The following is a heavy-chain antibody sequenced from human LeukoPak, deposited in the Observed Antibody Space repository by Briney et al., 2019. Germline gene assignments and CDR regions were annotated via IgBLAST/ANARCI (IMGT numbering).Heavy chain of an antibody. CDR2: IYYSGTT. Sequence: ETLSLTCTVSGGSINYGGWIRQPPGKGLEWIGSIYYSGTTYYNPSLKSRVTISVDTSKNQFSLKLSSVTAADTAVYYCARDPKRGFDYWGQGTLVTVSS. CDR3: ARDPKRGFDY. V-gene: IGHV4-39*02. J-gene: IGHJ4*02. CDR1: GGSINY. D-gene: IGHD3-10*01.